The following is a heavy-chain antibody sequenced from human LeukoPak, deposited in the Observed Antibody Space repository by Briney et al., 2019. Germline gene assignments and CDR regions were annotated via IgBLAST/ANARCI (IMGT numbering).Heavy chain of an antibody. J-gene: IGHJ4*02. Sequence: GGSLRLSCVVSGFTFSSYWMSWVRQAPGKGLEWVANIRPDGSDEYYVDSVKGRFTISRDNAKNSLYLQMNSLRAEDTGAYYCAREGTDYWGQGTLVTVSS. D-gene: IGHD1/OR15-1a*01. CDR3: AREGTDY. CDR2: IRPDGSDE. CDR1: GFTFSSYW. V-gene: IGHV3-7*01.